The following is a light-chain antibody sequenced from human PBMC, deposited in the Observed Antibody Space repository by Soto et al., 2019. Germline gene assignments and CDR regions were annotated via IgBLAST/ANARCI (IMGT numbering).Light chain of an antibody. J-gene: IGLJ2*01. CDR2: DVT. CDR1: SSDVGGYNY. CDR3: SSYAGSYTLI. V-gene: IGLV2-11*01. Sequence: QSALTQPRSVSGSPGQSVTISCTGTSSDVGGYNYVSWYQQHPGKAPKLMIYDVTKRPSGVPDRFSGSKSGNTASLTISGLQAEDEADYYCSSYAGSYTLIFGGGTTL.